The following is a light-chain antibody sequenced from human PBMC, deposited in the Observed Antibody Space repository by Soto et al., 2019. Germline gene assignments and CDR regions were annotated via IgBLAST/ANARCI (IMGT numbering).Light chain of an antibody. CDR3: SSYTTTSTLEV. CDR1: SSDVGGYKF. CDR2: EVS. Sequence: QYALTQPASVSGSPGQSITISCTGTSSDVGGYKFVSWYQQHPGTAPKPIIYEVSNRPSGVSHRFSGSKSGNTATLTISGRQAEDEADSYCSSYTTTSTLEVFGGGTKLTVL. V-gene: IGLV2-14*01. J-gene: IGLJ3*02.